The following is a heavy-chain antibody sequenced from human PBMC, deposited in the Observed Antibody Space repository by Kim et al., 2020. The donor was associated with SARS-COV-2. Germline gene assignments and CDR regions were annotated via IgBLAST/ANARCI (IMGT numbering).Heavy chain of an antibody. V-gene: IGHV1-18*01. CDR2: ISAYNSNT. CDR1: GYTFTSYG. Sequence: ASVKVSCKASGYTFTSYGISWVRQAPGQGLEWMGWISAYNSNTNYAQKLQGRVTMTTDTSTSTAYMELRSLRSDDTAVYYCARESDGWELLYLDYWGQGTLVTVSS. J-gene: IGHJ4*02. CDR3: ARESDGWELLYLDY. D-gene: IGHD1-26*01.